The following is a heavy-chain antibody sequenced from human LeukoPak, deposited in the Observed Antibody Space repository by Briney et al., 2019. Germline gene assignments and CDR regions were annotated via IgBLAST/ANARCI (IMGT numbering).Heavy chain of an antibody. CDR2: ISGSGGST. Sequence: QAGGSLRLSCAASGFTFSSYAMSWVRQAPGKGLEWVSAISGSGGSTYYADSVKGRFTISRDNSKNTLYLQMNSLRAEDTAVYYCAKDSSSGYYYPHKYFQHWGQGTLVTVSS. CDR3: AKDSSSGYYYPHKYFQH. J-gene: IGHJ1*01. CDR1: GFTFSSYA. V-gene: IGHV3-23*01. D-gene: IGHD3-22*01.